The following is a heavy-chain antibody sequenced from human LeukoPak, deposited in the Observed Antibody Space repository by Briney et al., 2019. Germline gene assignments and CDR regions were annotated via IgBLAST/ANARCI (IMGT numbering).Heavy chain of an antibody. CDR3: ARTILEMALYYFDY. D-gene: IGHD5-24*01. CDR1: GGSISSGGYY. Sequence: PSQTLSLTCTVSGGSISSGGYYWSWIRQPPGKGLEWIGYIYHSGSTYYNPSHKSRVTISVDRSKNQFSLKLSSVTAADTAVYYCARTILEMALYYFDYWGQGTLVTVSS. CDR2: IYHSGST. J-gene: IGHJ4*02. V-gene: IGHV4-30-2*01.